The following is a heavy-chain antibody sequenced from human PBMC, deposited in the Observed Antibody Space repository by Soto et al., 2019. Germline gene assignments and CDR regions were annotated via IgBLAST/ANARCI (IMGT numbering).Heavy chain of an antibody. V-gene: IGHV3-30-3*01. CDR2: ISYDGSNK. CDR3: ARDSYSNYENYYYGMDV. CDR1: GFTFSSYA. J-gene: IGHJ6*02. D-gene: IGHD4-4*01. Sequence: QVQLVESGGGVVQPGRSLRLSCAASGFTFSSYAMHWVRLAPGKGLEWVAVISYDGSNKYYADSVKGRFTISRDNSKNTLYLQMNSLRAEDTAVYYCARDSYSNYENYYYGMDVWGQGTTVTVSS.